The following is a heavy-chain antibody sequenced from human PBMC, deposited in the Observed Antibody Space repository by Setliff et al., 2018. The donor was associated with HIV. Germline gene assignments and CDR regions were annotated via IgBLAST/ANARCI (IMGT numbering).Heavy chain of an antibody. CDR2: ISSSSSTI. J-gene: IGHJ4*01. D-gene: IGHD2-21*01. V-gene: IGHV3-48*04. Sequence: GGSLRLSCAASGFTFSSYSMNWVRQAPGKGLEWVSYISSSSSTIYYADSVKGRFTISRDNAKDSLYLQMNSLRAEDTAVYYCAKEPSSCSAPRPSLCGYFDSWGQGTQVTVSS. CDR1: GFTFSSYS. CDR3: AKEPSSCSAPRPSLCGYFDS.